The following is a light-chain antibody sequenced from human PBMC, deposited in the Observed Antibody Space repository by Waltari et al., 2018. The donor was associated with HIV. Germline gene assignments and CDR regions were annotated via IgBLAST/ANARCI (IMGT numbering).Light chain of an antibody. CDR3: QSADSSGTYLYV. CDR1: ALPNQY. Sequence: SYELTQPPSVSVSPGQPARITCSGDALPNQYAHWYQQKPGQAPVLVIYKDSERPSGIPERFSGSSSGTTVTLTISGVQAEDEADYFCQSADSSGTYLYVFGTGTKVTVL. CDR2: KDS. J-gene: IGLJ1*01. V-gene: IGLV3-25*03.